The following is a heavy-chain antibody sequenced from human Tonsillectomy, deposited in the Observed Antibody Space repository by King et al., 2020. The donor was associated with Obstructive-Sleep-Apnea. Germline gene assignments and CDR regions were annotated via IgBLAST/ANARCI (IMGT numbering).Heavy chain of an antibody. Sequence: QLVQSGAEVLKPGSSVKVSCKASGGTFSSYAISWARQAPGPGLEWLGGVIPIFCTANYAQNFQGRVTIHADESTSTSHMELSSLRSEDTAVYYCARDLTSWEGYFDYWGQGTLVTVSS. CDR2: VIPIFCTA. D-gene: IGHD2-2*01. V-gene: IGHV1-69*01. CDR1: GGTFSSYA. J-gene: IGHJ4*02. CDR3: ARDLTSWEGYFDY.